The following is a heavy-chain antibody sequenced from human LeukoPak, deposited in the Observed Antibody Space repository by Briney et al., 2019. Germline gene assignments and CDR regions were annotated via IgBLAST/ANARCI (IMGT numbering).Heavy chain of an antibody. J-gene: IGHJ3*02. V-gene: IGHV4-34*01. CDR2: INHSGST. Sequence: PSETLSLTCAVYGGSFSGYYWSWIRQPPGKGLEWIGEINHSGSTNYNPSLKSRVTISVDTSKNQFSLKLSSVTAADTAVYYCARLRPQVDAFDIWGQGQWSPSLQ. D-gene: IGHD6-25*01. CDR1: GGSFSGYY. CDR3: ARLRPQVDAFDI.